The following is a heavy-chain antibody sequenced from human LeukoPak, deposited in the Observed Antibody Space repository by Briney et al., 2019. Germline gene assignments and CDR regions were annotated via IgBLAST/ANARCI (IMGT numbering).Heavy chain of an antibody. CDR3: AKDTYSSSMFDYYYYGMDV. J-gene: IGHJ6*02. D-gene: IGHD6-6*01. V-gene: IGHV3-7*03. Sequence: PGGSLRLSCVVSGFTFSSYWMSWVRQAPGKGLEWVANIKQDGSEKYYVDSVKGRFTISRDNAKNSLYLQMNSLRAEDTALYYCAKDTYSSSMFDYYYYGMDVWGQGTTVTVSS. CDR2: IKQDGSEK. CDR1: GFTFSSYW.